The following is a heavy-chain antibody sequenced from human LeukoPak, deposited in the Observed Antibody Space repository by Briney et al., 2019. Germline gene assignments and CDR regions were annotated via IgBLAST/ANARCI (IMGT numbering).Heavy chain of an antibody. Sequence: SETLSLTCTVSGGSISSYYWSWIRQPPGKGLEWIGYIYHSGSTYYDPSLKSRVTISVDRSKNQFSLKLSSVTAADTAVYYCARVYDKLGSAFDIWGQGTMVTVSS. D-gene: IGHD3-22*01. V-gene: IGHV4-59*12. CDR3: ARVYDKLGSAFDI. CDR2: IYHSGST. J-gene: IGHJ3*02. CDR1: GGSISSYY.